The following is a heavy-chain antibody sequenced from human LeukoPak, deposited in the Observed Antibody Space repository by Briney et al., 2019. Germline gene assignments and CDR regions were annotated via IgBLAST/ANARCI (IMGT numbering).Heavy chain of an antibody. D-gene: IGHD6-13*01. CDR1: GFTVSDNY. CDR3: ARDAPQVPAAGVLAS. Sequence: GGSLRLSCAASGFTVSDNYMSWVRQAPGKGLEWVSVMYSRGDTYYANSVKGRFTFSRDILKNTLHLQMNGLRTEDTAIYYCARDAPQVPAAGVLASWGQGTLVIVSS. V-gene: IGHV3-53*01. J-gene: IGHJ5*02. CDR2: MYSRGDT.